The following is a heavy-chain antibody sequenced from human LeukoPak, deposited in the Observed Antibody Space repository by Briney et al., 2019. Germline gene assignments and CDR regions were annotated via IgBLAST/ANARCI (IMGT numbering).Heavy chain of an antibody. Sequence: GGSLRLSCAASGFTSSSYSMNWVRQAPGKGLERVSSISSSSSYIYYAYSVKGRFTISRDNSKNSLYMQMNSLRAEDTAVYYCARDEYLWSGYYPNQAFDYWGQGTLVTVSS. CDR3: ARDEYLWSGYYPNQAFDY. J-gene: IGHJ4*02. D-gene: IGHD3-3*01. CDR1: GFTSSSYS. V-gene: IGHV3-21*01. CDR2: ISSSSSYI.